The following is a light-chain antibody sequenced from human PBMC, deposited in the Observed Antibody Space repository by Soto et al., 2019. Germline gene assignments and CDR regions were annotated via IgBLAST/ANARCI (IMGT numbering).Light chain of an antibody. CDR1: SSDVGAYNT. J-gene: IGLJ1*01. Sequence: QSVLTQPPSASGSPGQSVTISCTGTSSDVGAYNTVSWYQQHPAKAPKLIISEVNQRPSGIPDRFSGSKSGNTASLTVSGLQPEDEADYYCCSHAGSNNPVVFGTGTKVTVL. V-gene: IGLV2-8*01. CDR3: CSHAGSNNPVV. CDR2: EVN.